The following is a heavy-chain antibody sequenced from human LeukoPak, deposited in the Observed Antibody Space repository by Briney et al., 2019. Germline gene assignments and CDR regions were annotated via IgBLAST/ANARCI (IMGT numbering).Heavy chain of an antibody. D-gene: IGHD3-10*01. CDR1: GYTFSNYA. CDR3: ANRFDTYGSKIDY. J-gene: IGHJ4*02. V-gene: IGHV3-23*01. CDR2: ISGSGGNT. Sequence: GGSLRLSCAASGYTFSNYAMSWVRQAPGKGLEWVSTISGSGGNTYYADSVKGRFTISRDNSKDTLYLQMNNVRAEDTAVYYFANRFDTYGSKIDYWGQGTLVTVSS.